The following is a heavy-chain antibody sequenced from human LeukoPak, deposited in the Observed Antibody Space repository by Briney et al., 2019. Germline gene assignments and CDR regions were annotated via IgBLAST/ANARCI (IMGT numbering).Heavy chain of an antibody. Sequence: SQTLSLTCTVSGGSISSGSYYWSWIRQPPGKGLEWIGYIYYSGSTNYNPSLKSRVTISVDTSKNQFSLKLSSVTAADTAVYYCARIHAPGIAVAPTGPFDYWGQGTLVTVSS. CDR3: ARIHAPGIAVAPTGPFDY. CDR1: GGSISSGSYY. V-gene: IGHV4-61*01. J-gene: IGHJ4*02. CDR2: IYYSGST. D-gene: IGHD6-19*01.